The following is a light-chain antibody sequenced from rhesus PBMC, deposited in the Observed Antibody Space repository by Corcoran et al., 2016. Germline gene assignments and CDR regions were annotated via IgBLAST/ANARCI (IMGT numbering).Light chain of an antibody. J-gene: IGKJ4*01. Sequence: DIQMTQSPSSLSASVGDRVTITCRASQDIRSYFAWYQQKPGKAQKSLVHHASTLERGVPSRFSGSGSGTAFPLTVSRLQSEDFAAYSCQQYNSDPLTFGGGTKVEIK. CDR2: HAS. CDR1: QDIRSY. CDR3: QQYNSDPLT. V-gene: IGKV1-37*01.